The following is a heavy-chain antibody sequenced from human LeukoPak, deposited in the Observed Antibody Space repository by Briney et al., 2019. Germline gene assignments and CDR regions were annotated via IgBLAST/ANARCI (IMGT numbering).Heavy chain of an antibody. CDR2: IHTSGSII. Sequence: GSLRLSCIASGFTFSRYEINWVRQAPGKGLEWVAYIHTSGSIIKYSDSVKGRFTISRDNAKNSLGLQMNSLRAEDTAVYYCARDNNANGDLEYLDCWGQGTLVTVSS. D-gene: IGHD2-21*02. CDR1: GFTFSRYE. CDR3: ARDNNANGDLEYLDC. V-gene: IGHV3-48*03. J-gene: IGHJ4*02.